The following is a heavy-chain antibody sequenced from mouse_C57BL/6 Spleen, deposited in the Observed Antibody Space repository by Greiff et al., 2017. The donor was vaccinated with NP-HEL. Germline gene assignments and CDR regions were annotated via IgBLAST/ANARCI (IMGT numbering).Heavy chain of an antibody. D-gene: IGHD1-1*01. CDR3: ARETYYGSSYGRWFAY. CDR1: GYAFSSSW. Sequence: VKVVESGPELVKPGASVKISCKASGYAFSSSWMNWVKQRPGKGLEWIGRIYPGDGDTNYNGKFKGKATLTADKSSSTAYMQLSSLTSEDSAVYFCARETYYGSSYGRWFAYWGQGTLVTVSA. CDR2: IYPGDGDT. V-gene: IGHV1-82*01. J-gene: IGHJ3*01.